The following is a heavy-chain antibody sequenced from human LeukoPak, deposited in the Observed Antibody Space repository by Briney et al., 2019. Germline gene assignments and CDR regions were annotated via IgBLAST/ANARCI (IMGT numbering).Heavy chain of an antibody. J-gene: IGHJ3*02. V-gene: IGHV3-23*01. Sequence: GGSLRLSCAASGFTFSSYSMNWVRQAPGKGLEWVSGISGTGANTYYGDSVKGRFTISRDNSKNTLYLQMNSLRAEDTAVYYCAKAASTKYTGYAFDIWGQGTMVTVSS. CDR1: GFTFSSYS. CDR3: AKAASTKYTGYAFDI. CDR2: ISGTGANT. D-gene: IGHD5/OR15-5a*01.